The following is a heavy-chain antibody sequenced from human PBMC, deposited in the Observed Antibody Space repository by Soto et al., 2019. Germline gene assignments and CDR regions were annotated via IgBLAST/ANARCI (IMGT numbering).Heavy chain of an antibody. CDR3: TRAYCSSGSCYLGDH. CDR1: GFTFSDHY. CDR2: IRKKANTYTT. J-gene: IGHJ4*02. Sequence: EVQLVESGGGLVQPGGSLRLSCAASGFTFSDHYMDWVRQAPGKGLEWVGRIRKKANTYTTEYAASVKGRFTISRDDSKNSLYLQMNSLKTEDTAVYYCTRAYCSSGSCYLGDHWGQGTLVTVSS. D-gene: IGHD2-15*01. V-gene: IGHV3-72*01.